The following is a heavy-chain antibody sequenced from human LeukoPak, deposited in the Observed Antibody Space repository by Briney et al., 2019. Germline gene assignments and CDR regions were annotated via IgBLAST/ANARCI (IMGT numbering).Heavy chain of an antibody. CDR2: IYSSGST. CDR1: GGSINSYY. CDR3: ARGGKATVVTM. V-gene: IGHV4-4*07. D-gene: IGHD4-23*01. J-gene: IGHJ4*02. Sequence: SETLSLTCTVSGGSINSYYWSWIWQPAGKGLAWIGRIYSSGSTNYNPSLKSRVSMSVDTSKNQFSLKLTSVTAADTAVYYCARGGKATVVTMWGQGILVTVSS.